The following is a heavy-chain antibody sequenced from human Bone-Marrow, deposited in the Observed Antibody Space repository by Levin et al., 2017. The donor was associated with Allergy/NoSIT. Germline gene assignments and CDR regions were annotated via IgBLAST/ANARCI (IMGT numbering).Heavy chain of an antibody. CDR2: VYFSGYT. CDR3: ARDVGPTYGWFDP. V-gene: IGHV4-59*01. Sequence: RSQTLSLTCSVSGGSIDNYYWNWIRQSPGKGLEWIGYVYFSGYTMYNPSLKSRVTISVDTSKNQVSLNVNSVTAADTAIYYCARDVGPTYGWFDPWGQGTLVTVS. J-gene: IGHJ5*02. D-gene: IGHD1-26*01. CDR1: GGSIDNYY.